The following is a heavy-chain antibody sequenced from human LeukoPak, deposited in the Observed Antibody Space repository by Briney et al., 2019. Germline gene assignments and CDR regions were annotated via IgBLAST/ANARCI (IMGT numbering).Heavy chain of an antibody. CDR1: GFTFSDAW. J-gene: IGHJ4*02. CDR2: IKSKTDGETT. D-gene: IGHD2-2*01. V-gene: IGHV3-15*01. Sequence: GGSLRLSCAASGFTFSDAWMTWVRQAPGKGLEWVGRIKSKTDGETTDYAAPVKGRFTISRDDSKNTLFLQMNSLKTEDTALYYCTADFVVVPAAPNFDYWGQGALVTVSS. CDR3: TADFVVVPAAPNFDY.